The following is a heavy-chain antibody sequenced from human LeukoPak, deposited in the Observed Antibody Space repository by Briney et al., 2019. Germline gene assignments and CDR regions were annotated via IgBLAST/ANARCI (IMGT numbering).Heavy chain of an antibody. D-gene: IGHD5-12*01. CDR2: VTGDGVHT. CDR3: ARDRFQVARFYFDY. CDR1: GFTFINYA. J-gene: IGHJ4*02. Sequence: GGSLRLSCAASGFTFINYAMSWVRQTPGKGLEWVSGVTGDGVHTFHADSVKGRFTISRDNSRNTLHLQMNSLRAEDTAVYYCARDRFQVARFYFDYWGQGTLVTVSS. V-gene: IGHV3-23*01.